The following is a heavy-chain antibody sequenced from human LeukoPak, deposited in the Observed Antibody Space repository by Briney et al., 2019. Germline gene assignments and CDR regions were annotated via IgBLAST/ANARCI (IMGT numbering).Heavy chain of an antibody. V-gene: IGHV3-23*01. CDR2: IDGSGGTT. J-gene: IGHJ4*02. CDR1: GHTFTRNA. CDR3: AKAHCSSTSCSRADN. D-gene: IGHD2-2*01. Sequence: GGSLRLSCAASGHTFTRNAMAWVRQAPGKGLEWVSAIDGSGGTTFYADSVKGRVTISRVQSTNTVYLQMNSLRADDTAVYYCAKAHCSSTSCSRADNWGQGTLVTVSS.